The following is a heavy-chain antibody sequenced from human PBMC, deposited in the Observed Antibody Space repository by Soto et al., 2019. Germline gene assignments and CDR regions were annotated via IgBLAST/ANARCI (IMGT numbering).Heavy chain of an antibody. CDR3: AGRLRRPSKLVFDP. D-gene: IGHD3-9*01. J-gene: IGHJ5*02. CDR1: GGSISSTDYY. CDR2: MFYSGAT. Sequence: QVQLQESGPGVVKPSQTLSLRCTVSGGSISSTDYYWSWIRQPPGKCLEWIGYMFYSGATYYNPSLKSRATISVDTSRNQFSLNLKFVTAADTAVDYCAGRLRRPSKLVFDPWGQGTLVTVSS. V-gene: IGHV4-30-4*01.